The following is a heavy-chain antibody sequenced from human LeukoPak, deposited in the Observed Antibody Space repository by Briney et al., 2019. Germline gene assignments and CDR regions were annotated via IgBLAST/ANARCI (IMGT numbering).Heavy chain of an antibody. V-gene: IGHV4-59*01. CDR2: IYYSGST. Sequence: PSETLSLTCTVSGGSISSYYWSWIRQPPGKGLEWIGYIYYSGSTNYNPSLKSRVTISVNTSKNQFSLKLSSVTAADTAVYYCARNPYDFWSGPPDYWGQGTLVTVSS. CDR1: GGSISSYY. J-gene: IGHJ4*02. CDR3: ARNPYDFWSGPPDY. D-gene: IGHD3-3*01.